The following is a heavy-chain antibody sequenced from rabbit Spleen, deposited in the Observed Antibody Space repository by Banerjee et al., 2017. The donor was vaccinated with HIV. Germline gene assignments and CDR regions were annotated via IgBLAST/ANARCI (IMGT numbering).Heavy chain of an antibody. Sequence: QEQLEESGGDLVKPEGSLTLTCTASGVSFSSSYCICWVRQAPGKGLEWIACIDAGSSGCTYYANWVNGRFTISSHNAQNTLFLQLNSLTAADTATYFCVREAGNGGYGDANLWGPGTLVTVS. V-gene: IGHV1S45*01. CDR1: GVSFSSSYC. CDR3: VREAGNGGYGDANL. D-gene: IGHD6-1*01. CDR2: IDAGSSGCT. J-gene: IGHJ4*01.